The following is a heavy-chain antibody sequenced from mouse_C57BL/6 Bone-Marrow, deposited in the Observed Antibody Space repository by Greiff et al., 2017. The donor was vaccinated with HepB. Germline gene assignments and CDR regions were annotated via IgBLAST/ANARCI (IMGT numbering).Heavy chain of an antibody. V-gene: IGHV5-4*03. CDR1: GFTFSSYA. D-gene: IGHD1-1*01. J-gene: IGHJ3*01. CDR2: ISDGGSYT. Sequence: DVKLQESGGGLVKPGGSLKLSCAASGFTFSSYAMSWVRQTPEKRLEWVATISDGGSYTYYPDNVKGRFTISRDNAKNNLYLQMSHLKSEDTAMYYCARYYYGFAYWGQGTLVTVSA. CDR3: ARYYYGFAY.